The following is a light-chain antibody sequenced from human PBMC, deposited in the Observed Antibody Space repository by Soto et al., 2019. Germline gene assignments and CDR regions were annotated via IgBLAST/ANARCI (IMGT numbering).Light chain of an antibody. CDR3: SSYTSSSTLV. CDR1: SSDVGGYNY. J-gene: IGLJ2*01. CDR2: DVS. Sequence: QSALTQPASVSGSPGQSITISCTGTSSDVGGYNYVSWHQQHPGKAPKPMIYDVSNRPSGVSNRCSGSKSGNTASLTISGLQAEDEADYYCSSYTSSSTLVFGGGTKLTVL. V-gene: IGLV2-14*01.